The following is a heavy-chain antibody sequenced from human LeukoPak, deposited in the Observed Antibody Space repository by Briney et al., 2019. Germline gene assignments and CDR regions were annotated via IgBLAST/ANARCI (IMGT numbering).Heavy chain of an antibody. V-gene: IGHV4-4*02. D-gene: IGHD2-15*01. CDR2: IHHSGST. CDR3: APSPCSGDSCYRFDF. J-gene: IGHJ4*02. CDR1: GASISNSYW. Sequence: SGTLSLTCAVSGASISNSYWWSWVRQPPGKGLECIGEIHHSGSTKYNPSLKSRVTISVDKSKNQFSLKLSSVTAADTAVYYCAPSPCSGDSCYRFDFWGQGTQVTVSS.